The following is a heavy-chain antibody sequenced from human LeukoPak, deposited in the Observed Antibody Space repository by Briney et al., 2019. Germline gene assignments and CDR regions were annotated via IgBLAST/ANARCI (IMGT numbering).Heavy chain of an antibody. CDR3: ARDLVPYCGGDCYSVLDY. CDR1: GFTFSSYA. V-gene: IGHV3-30-3*01. J-gene: IGHJ4*02. Sequence: SGGSLRLSCAASGFTFSSYAMHWVRQAPGKGLEWVAVISYDGSNKYYADSVKGRFTISRDNSKNTLYLQMNSLRVEDTAVYYCARDLVPYCGGDCYSVLDYWGQGTLVTVSS. CDR2: ISYDGSNK. D-gene: IGHD2-21*02.